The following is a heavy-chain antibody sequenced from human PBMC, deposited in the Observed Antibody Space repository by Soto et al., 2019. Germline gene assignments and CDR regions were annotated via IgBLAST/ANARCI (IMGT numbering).Heavy chain of an antibody. CDR1: GGSISSGDYY. CDR3: ARGRVPNCSGGSCYGRIFGY. Sequence: TLYLTCTVSGGSISSGDYYWSWIREPPGKGLEWIGYIYYSGSTYYNPSLKSRVTISVDTSKNQFSLKLSSVTAADTAVYYCARGRVPNCSGGSCYGRIFGYWGQGTLVTVSS. D-gene: IGHD2-15*01. V-gene: IGHV4-30-4*01. CDR2: IYYSGST. J-gene: IGHJ4*02.